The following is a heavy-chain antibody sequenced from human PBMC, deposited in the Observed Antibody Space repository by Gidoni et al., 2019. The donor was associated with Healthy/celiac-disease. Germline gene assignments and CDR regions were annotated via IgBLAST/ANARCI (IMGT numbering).Heavy chain of an antibody. J-gene: IGHJ6*02. Sequence: QVQLVESGGGVVQPGRSLRCPCAASGFPLITHGLNWFRQAPGKGLEWVAVIWYDGSNKYYADSVKGRFTISRDNSKNTLYLQMNSLRAEDTAVYYCARERPTMVRGVRAPYYYYGMDVWGQGTTVTVSS. CDR2: IWYDGSNK. CDR3: ARERPTMVRGVRAPYYYYGMDV. V-gene: IGHV3-33*01. D-gene: IGHD3-10*01. CDR1: GFPLITHG.